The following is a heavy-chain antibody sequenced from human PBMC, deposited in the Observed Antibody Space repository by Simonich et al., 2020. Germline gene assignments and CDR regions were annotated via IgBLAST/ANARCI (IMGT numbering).Heavy chain of an antibody. Sequence: EVQLLESVGGLVQPGGSLRLSCSASGFTFSSYAMSWVRQALGKGLEWGSAIRGSGGNTNYADAGKGRFTISRDNSKNTLYLQMNSLRAEETAVYYCAKDSSLVGATDWFDPWGQGTLVTVSS. CDR1: GFTFSSYA. CDR2: IRGSGGNT. CDR3: AKDSSLVGATDWFDP. V-gene: IGHV3-23*01. J-gene: IGHJ5*02. D-gene: IGHD1-26*01.